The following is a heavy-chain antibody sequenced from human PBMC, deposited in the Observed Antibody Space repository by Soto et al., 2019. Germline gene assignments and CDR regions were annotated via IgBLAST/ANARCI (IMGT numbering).Heavy chain of an antibody. CDR3: ASIGRAATHFDY. D-gene: IGHD2-15*01. V-gene: IGHV3-30-3*01. J-gene: IGHJ4*02. Sequence: PGGSLRLSCAASGFTFSSYAMHWVRQAPGKGLEWVAVISYDGSNKYYADSVKGRFTISRDNSKNTLYLQMNSLRAEDTAVYYCASIGRAATHFDYWGQGTLVTVSS. CDR1: GFTFSSYA. CDR2: ISYDGSNK.